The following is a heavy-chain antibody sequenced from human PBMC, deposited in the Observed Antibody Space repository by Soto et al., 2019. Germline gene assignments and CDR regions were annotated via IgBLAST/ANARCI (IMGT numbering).Heavy chain of an antibody. CDR3: SRVSGGAAGGSS. J-gene: IGHJ5*02. Sequence: EVQLVESGGGVVQPGGSLRLSCVASGFTFSSYWMSWARRVPGGGLEWLAKIKQDGSEKNYVDSVRGRFTISRDNAKSSLYLEMNSLRADAAAVYFCSRVSGGAAGGSSWGQGTLVTVSS. D-gene: IGHD2-15*01. CDR1: GFTFSSYW. V-gene: IGHV3-7*03. CDR2: IKQDGSEK.